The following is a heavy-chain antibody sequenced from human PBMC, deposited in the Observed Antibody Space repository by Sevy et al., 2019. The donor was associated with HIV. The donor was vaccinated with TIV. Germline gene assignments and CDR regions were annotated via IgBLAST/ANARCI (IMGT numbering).Heavy chain of an antibody. V-gene: IGHV1-24*01. CDR1: GHTLNTLS. D-gene: IGHD3-22*01. Sequence: ASVMVSCKVSGHTLNTLSMHWVRQAPGKGLEWMGSFDPEDGETIYAQKFQGRLTMTEDTATDTAYMDLSSLRSEDTAVYYCETTKDYYESSGSPFDHWGQGTLVTVSS. J-gene: IGHJ4*02. CDR2: FDPEDGET. CDR3: ETTKDYYESSGSPFDH.